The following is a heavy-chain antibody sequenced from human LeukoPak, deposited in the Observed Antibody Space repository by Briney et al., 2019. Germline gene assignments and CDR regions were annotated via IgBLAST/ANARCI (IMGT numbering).Heavy chain of an antibody. J-gene: IGHJ4*02. V-gene: IGHV3-7*01. D-gene: IGHD5-18*01. Sequence: PGGSLRLSCAASGFTFSSNWMSWVRQAPGKGLEWVANIKQDGSEKYYVDSVKGRFTISRDNAKNSLYLQVNNLRAEDTAVYYCARGGLKYSFGSIDYWGQGTLVTVSS. CDR2: IKQDGSEK. CDR3: ARGGLKYSFGSIDY. CDR1: GFTFSSNW.